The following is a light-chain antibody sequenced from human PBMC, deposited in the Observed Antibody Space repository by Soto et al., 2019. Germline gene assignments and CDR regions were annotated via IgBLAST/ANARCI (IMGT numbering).Light chain of an antibody. CDR1: QSVRSN. CDR2: DAS. Sequence: EIVMTQSAATLSVSPGETASLSCRTSQSVRSNLAWYQQRPGQAPRLLIYDASNRATGIPARFSGSGSGTDFTLTISSLEPEDFAVYYCQQRSIWPLTFGGGTKVDI. J-gene: IGKJ4*01. CDR3: QQRSIWPLT. V-gene: IGKV3-11*01.